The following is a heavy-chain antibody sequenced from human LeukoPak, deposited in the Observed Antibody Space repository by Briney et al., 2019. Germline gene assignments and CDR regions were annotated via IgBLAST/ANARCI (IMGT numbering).Heavy chain of an antibody. D-gene: IGHD3-16*01. J-gene: IGHJ6*04. V-gene: IGHV4-4*02. CDR3: ARDLGSSTPSGV. CDR2: IYHSGST. Sequence: SETLSLTCAVSGGSISSNNWWNWVRQPPGKGLEWIGEIYHSGSTNYNPSLKSRVTISVDKSKNQLFLKLNSVAAADTAVYYCARDLGSSTPSGVWGKGTTVTVSS. CDR1: GGSISSNNW.